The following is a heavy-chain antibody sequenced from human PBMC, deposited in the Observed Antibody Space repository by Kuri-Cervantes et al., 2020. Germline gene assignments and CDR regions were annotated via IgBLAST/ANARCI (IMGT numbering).Heavy chain of an antibody. J-gene: IGHJ4*02. Sequence: GESLKISCAASGFTFSSYAINWVRQAPGKGLEWVSAISGSGGSTYYADSVKGRFTISRDNAKNSLYLQLNSLRAEDSAVYYCARDGGHGIFDNWGQGSLVTVSS. CDR3: ARDGGHGIFDN. V-gene: IGHV3-23*01. CDR1: GFTFSSYA. CDR2: ISGSGGST. D-gene: IGHD3-16*01.